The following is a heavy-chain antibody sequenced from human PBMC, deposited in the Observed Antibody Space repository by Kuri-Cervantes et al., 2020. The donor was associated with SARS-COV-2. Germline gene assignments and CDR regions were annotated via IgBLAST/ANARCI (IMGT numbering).Heavy chain of an antibody. V-gene: IGHV4-39*01. CDR1: GGSISSSSYY. Sequence: SETLSLTCTVSGGSISSSSYYWGWIRQPPGKGLEWIGSIYYSGSTYYNPSLKSRVTISVDTSKNQFSLKLSSVTAADTAVYYCARSPNHYYNFWSGYYRNYYYYYMDVWGKGTTVTVSS. J-gene: IGHJ6*03. CDR3: ARSPNHYYNFWSGYYRNYYYYYMDV. CDR2: IYYSGST. D-gene: IGHD3-3*01.